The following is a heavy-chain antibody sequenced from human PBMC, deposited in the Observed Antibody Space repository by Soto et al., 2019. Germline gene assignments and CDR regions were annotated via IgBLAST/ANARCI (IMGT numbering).Heavy chain of an antibody. CDR3: ARVQLVLYYYGMDV. D-gene: IGHD6-13*01. CDR1: GGSISSGDYY. Sequence: QVQLQESGPGLVKPSQTLSLTCTVSGGSISSGDYYWSWIRQPPGKGLEWIGYIYYSGTTYYNPSAKSRDTISVDTSKNQFSLKLSSVAAADTAVYYCARVQLVLYYYGMDVWSQGTTVTVSS. V-gene: IGHV4-30-4*01. J-gene: IGHJ6*02. CDR2: IYYSGTT.